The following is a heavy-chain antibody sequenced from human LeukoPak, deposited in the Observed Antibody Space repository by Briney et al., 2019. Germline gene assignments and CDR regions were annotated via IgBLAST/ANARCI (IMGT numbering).Heavy chain of an antibody. CDR2: ISGSGGST. V-gene: IGHV3-23*01. Sequence: PGGSLRLSCAASGFTFSSYGMSWVRQAPGKGLEWVSAISGSGGSTYYADSVKGRFTISRDNSKNTLYLQMNSLRAEDTAVYYCAKDLRIAAAGPYNWFDPWGQGTLVTVSS. J-gene: IGHJ5*02. CDR3: AKDLRIAAAGPYNWFDP. D-gene: IGHD6-13*01. CDR1: GFTFSSYG.